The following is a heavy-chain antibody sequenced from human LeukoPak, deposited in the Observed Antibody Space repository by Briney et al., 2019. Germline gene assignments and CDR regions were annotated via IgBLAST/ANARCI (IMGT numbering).Heavy chain of an antibody. J-gene: IGHJ3*02. CDR1: GLTFSNYW. V-gene: IGHV3-15*01. CDR3: ITDPGEWQPI. Sequence: GGSLRLSCAVSGLTFSNYWMHWVRQAPGKGLEWVGRIKSKTDGETIDYAAPVKGRFIISRDDSINTLYLQMNRLNVEDTAVYYCITDPGEWQPIWGQGTMVTVS. D-gene: IGHD3-16*01. CDR2: IKSKTDGETI.